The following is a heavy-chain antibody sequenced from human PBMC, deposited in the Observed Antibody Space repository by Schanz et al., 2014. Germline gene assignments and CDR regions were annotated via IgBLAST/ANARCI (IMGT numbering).Heavy chain of an antibody. CDR3: ARNRGSGGQNWYFDL. CDR1: GFTFSSYS. Sequence: EMQLLESGGGLAQPGGSLRLSCAASGFTFSSYSMNWVRQAPGKGLEWISFINTGSNYINYADSVKGRFTISRDNTKNSLFLQLNSLRADDTAVYYCARNRGSGGQNWYFDLWGRGTLVTVSS. CDR2: INTGSNYI. J-gene: IGHJ2*01. V-gene: IGHV3-21*04. D-gene: IGHD1-26*01.